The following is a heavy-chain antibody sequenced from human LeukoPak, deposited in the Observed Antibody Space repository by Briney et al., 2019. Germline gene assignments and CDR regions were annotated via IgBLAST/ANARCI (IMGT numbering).Heavy chain of an antibody. V-gene: IGHV3-73*01. D-gene: IGHD6-19*01. CDR1: GFTFSGSA. CDR2: IRSKANSYAT. CDR3: TRPPGIAVAGTSMDV. J-gene: IGHJ6*02. Sequence: PGGSLRLSCAASGFTFSGSAMHWVRQASGKGLEWVGRIRSKANSYATAYAASVKGRFTISRDDSKNTAYLQMNSLKTEDTAVYYCTRPPGIAVAGTSMDVWGQGTPVTVSS.